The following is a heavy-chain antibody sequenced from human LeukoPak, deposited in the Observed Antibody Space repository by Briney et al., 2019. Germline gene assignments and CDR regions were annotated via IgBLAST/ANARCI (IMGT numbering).Heavy chain of an antibody. V-gene: IGHV3-23*01. CDR2: ISGSGSHA. CDR1: GFSFGSYA. Sequence: GGSLRLSCAASGFSFGSYAMGWTRQAPGQGLEWVSAISGSGSHANYAESVKGRFTISRDNSKNTLYLQMHSLIAAYTAVYYCGSGPVGTTVPWGQGTLVTVSS. D-gene: IGHD1-1*01. CDR3: GSGPVGTTVP. J-gene: IGHJ5*02.